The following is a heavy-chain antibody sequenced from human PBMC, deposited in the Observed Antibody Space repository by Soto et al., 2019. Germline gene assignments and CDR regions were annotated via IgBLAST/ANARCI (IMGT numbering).Heavy chain of an antibody. Sequence: LKISCKGSGYNFTSYWIIWVRQMPGKGLEWMGNIDPTDSFTNYSPSFQGHVTISTDKSMSTAYLQWGTLKASDTAMYYCARRGYDFWSGLDVWGQGTTVTVSS. CDR3: ARRGYDFWSGLDV. CDR1: GYNFTSYW. J-gene: IGHJ6*02. V-gene: IGHV5-10-1*01. CDR2: IDPTDSFT. D-gene: IGHD3-3*01.